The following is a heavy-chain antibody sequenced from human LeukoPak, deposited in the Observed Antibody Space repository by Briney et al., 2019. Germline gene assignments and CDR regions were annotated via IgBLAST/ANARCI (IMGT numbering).Heavy chain of an antibody. CDR3: ARAPGVSGGSCLDY. CDR1: GGSISSGGYY. D-gene: IGHD2-15*01. J-gene: IGHJ4*02. CDR2: IYYSGST. V-gene: IGHV4-31*03. Sequence: PSETLSLTCTVSGGSISSGGYYWSWIRQHPGKGLEWIGYIYYSGSTYYNPSLKSRVTISVDTSKNQFSLKLSSVTAADTAVYYCARAPGVSGGSCLDYWGQGTLVTVSS.